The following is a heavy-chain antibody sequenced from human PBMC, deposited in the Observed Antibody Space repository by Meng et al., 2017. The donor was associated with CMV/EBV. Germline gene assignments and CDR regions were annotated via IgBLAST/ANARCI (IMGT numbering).Heavy chain of an antibody. CDR1: GSSISSGDYY. J-gene: IGHJ6*02. CDR3: ARGPMVRGVIGYYYYGMDV. CDR2: IYYSGST. V-gene: IGHV4-30-4*08. D-gene: IGHD3-10*01. Sequence: SETLSLTCTVSGSSISSGDYYWSWIRQPPGKGLEWIGYIYYSGSTYYNPSLKSRVTISVDTSKNQFSLKLSSVTAADTAVYYCARGPMVRGVIGYYYYGMDVWGQGTTVTVSS.